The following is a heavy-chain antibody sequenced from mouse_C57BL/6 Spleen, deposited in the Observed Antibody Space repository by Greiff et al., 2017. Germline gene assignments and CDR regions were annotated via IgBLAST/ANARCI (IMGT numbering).Heavy chain of an antibody. CDR2: ISAGGSYT. CDR3: ARDEAGTARATRFAY. CDR1: GFTFSSYA. Sequence: EVMLVESGGGLVKPGGSLKLSCAASGFTFSSYAMSWVRQTPEKRLEWVATISAGGSYTYYPDNVKGRFTISRDNAKNNLYLQMSHLKSEDTAMYYCARDEAGTARATRFAYWGQGTLVTVSA. V-gene: IGHV5-4*01. J-gene: IGHJ3*01. D-gene: IGHD3-1*01.